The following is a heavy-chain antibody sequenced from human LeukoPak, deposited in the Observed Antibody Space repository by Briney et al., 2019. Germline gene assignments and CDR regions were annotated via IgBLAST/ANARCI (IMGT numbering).Heavy chain of an antibody. CDR2: IHYSGST. CDR1: GGSMSSYY. CDR3: AREARYCSSTSCYALGDY. Sequence: SETLSLTCTVSGGSMSSYYWNWIRQPPGKGLEWIGYIHYSGSTSYNTSLKSRLTISIDTSKSQFSLNLTSVTAADTAVYFCAREARYCSSTSCYALGDYWGQGTLVTVSS. V-gene: IGHV4-59*01. J-gene: IGHJ4*02. D-gene: IGHD2-2*01.